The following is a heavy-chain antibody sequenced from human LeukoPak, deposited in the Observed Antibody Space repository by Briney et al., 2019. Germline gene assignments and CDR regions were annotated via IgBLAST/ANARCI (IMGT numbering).Heavy chain of an antibody. J-gene: IGHJ6*03. V-gene: IGHV1-69*05. CDR2: IIPIFGTA. D-gene: IGHD5-12*01. CDR3: ATEGSEATGSLSYYYYYMDV. CDR1: GGTFSSYA. Sequence: SVKVSCKASGGTFSSYAISWVRQAPGQGLEWMGGIIPIFGTANYAQKFQGRVTITTDESTSTAYMELSSLRSEDTAVYYCATEGSEATGSLSYYYYYMDVWGKGTTVTVSS.